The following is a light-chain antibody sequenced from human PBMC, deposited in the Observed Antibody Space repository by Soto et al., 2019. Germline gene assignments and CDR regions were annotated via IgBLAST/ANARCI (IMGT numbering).Light chain of an antibody. CDR2: RDN. CDR1: SSNIGRNY. Sequence: QSVLTQTPSVSGTPGQRVNISCSGSSSNIGRNYVYWYHQFPGTAPKLLIYRDNERPSGVPDRFSGSKSGTSASLVISGLRSGDEADYHCATWDDSLGGPVFGGGTKLTVL. CDR3: ATWDDSLGGPV. J-gene: IGLJ2*01. V-gene: IGLV1-47*01.